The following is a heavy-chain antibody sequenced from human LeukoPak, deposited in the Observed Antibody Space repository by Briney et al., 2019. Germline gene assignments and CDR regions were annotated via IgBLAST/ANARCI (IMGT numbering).Heavy chain of an antibody. CDR1: GFTFSTYW. Sequence: PGGSLRLSCAASGFTFSTYWMHWVRQAPGKGLVWVSRIKSGGSTNYADSVKGRFTISRDNAKNTASLQMNSLRAEDTGVYYCARAPSEIGGYYPEYFRHWGQGTLVTVSS. CDR3: ARAPSEIGGYYPEYFRH. V-gene: IGHV3-74*01. CDR2: IKSGGST. D-gene: IGHD3-22*01. J-gene: IGHJ1*01.